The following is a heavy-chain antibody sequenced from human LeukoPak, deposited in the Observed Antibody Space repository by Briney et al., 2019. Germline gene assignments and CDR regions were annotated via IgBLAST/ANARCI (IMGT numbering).Heavy chain of an antibody. D-gene: IGHD3-9*01. CDR1: GFTFSSYS. J-gene: IGHJ4*02. CDR3: ARDPYDILTGYYSY. V-gene: IGHV3-21*01. Sequence: PGGSLRLSCAASGFTFSSYSMSWVRQAPGKGLEWVSSISSSSSYVYYADSVKGRFTISRDNAKNSLYLQMNSLRAEDTAVYYCARDPYDILTGYYSYWGQGTLVTVSS. CDR2: ISSSSSYV.